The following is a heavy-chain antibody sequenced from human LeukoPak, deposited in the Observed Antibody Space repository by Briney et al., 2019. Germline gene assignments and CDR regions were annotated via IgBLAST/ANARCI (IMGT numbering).Heavy chain of an antibody. CDR1: GGSISSYY. CDR2: IYTSGST. CDR3: ARQVPAVTYGGFDP. V-gene: IGHV4-4*07. J-gene: IGHJ5*02. Sequence: TSETLSLTCTVSGGSISSYYWSWIRQPAGKGLEWIGRIYTSGSTNYNPSLKSRVTMSVDTSKNQFSLKLSSVTAADTAVYYCARQVPAVTYGGFDPWGQGTLVTVSS. D-gene: IGHD2-2*01.